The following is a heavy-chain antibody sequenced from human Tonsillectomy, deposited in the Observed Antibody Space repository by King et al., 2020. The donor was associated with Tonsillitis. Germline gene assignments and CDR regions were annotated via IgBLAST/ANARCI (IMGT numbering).Heavy chain of an antibody. CDR3: ARDMGYYDSTGYYMYYFDY. J-gene: IGHJ4*02. D-gene: IGHD3-22*01. CDR2: ITTYNGNT. CDR1: DYTFTSFG. V-gene: IGHV1-18*01. Sequence: QLVQSGAEVKKPGASVKVSCQTSDYTFTSFGISWVRQAPGQGLEWMGWITTYNGNTNYEQKLQGRVTMTTDTSTSTAYMELRSLRSDDTAVYYCARDMGYYDSTGYYMYYFDYWGQGTLVTVSS.